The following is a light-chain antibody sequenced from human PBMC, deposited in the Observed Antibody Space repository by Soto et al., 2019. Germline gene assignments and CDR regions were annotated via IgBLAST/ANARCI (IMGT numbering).Light chain of an antibody. CDR3: QQYNSWPIT. Sequence: EVLMTQSPDTLYVSPGERVTLSCRASQSVSDNLAWYQHKPGQGPRLLVYRASIRALGIPARFSGSESGTEFTLTISSLQSEDFAVYYCQQYNSWPITFGQGTRLEIK. J-gene: IGKJ5*01. CDR2: RAS. V-gene: IGKV3-15*01. CDR1: QSVSDN.